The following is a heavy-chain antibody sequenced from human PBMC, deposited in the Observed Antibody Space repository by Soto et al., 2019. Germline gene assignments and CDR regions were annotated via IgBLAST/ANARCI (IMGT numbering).Heavy chain of an antibody. CDR3: AKDSYGSGTDYFYGMDV. CDR2: ISSDGSKI. J-gene: IGHJ6*02. Sequence: PGGSLRLSCAASGFTFSNYGMHWVRQAPGKGLEWVAVISSDGSKIFYADSVKGRLTISRDNSKNTLFVQMNSLRAEDTAVYYCAKDSYGSGTDYFYGMDVRGQGTTVTVSS. CDR1: GFTFSNYG. V-gene: IGHV3-30*18. D-gene: IGHD3-10*01.